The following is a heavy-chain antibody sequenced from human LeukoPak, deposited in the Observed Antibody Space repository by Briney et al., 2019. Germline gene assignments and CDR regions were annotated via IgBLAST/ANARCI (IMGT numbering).Heavy chain of an antibody. CDR1: GYSFSTHW. D-gene: IGHD4-17*01. Sequence: GASLQISSKASGYSFSTHWIAWVRPMPGKGLEWMGIIYPGDSDTRYSPSFEGQVTVSADKSITTAYLQWSGLKASDTAMYYCARRYYGDYLDFFDYWGQGTLVTVSS. J-gene: IGHJ4*01. V-gene: IGHV5-51*01. CDR3: ARRYYGDYLDFFDY. CDR2: IYPGDSDT.